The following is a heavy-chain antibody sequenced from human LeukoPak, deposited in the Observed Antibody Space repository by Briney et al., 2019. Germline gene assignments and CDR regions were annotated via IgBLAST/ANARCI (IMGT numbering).Heavy chain of an antibody. J-gene: IGHJ4*02. D-gene: IGHD1-26*01. CDR3: ARGENRWELRFFTF. CDR2: ISAYNGNT. V-gene: IGHV1-18*01. CDR1: GYTFTSYG. Sequence: ASVKVSCTASGYTFTSYGISWVRQAPGQGLEWMGWISAYNGNTNYAQKLQGRVTMTTDTSTSTAYMELSSLRSEDTAVYYCARGENRWELRFFTFWGQGTLVTVSS.